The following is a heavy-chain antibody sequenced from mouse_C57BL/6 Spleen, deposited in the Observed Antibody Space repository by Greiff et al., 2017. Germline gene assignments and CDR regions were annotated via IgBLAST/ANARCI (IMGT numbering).Heavy chain of an antibody. J-gene: IGHJ2*01. V-gene: IGHV1-69*01. CDR2: IDPSDSYT. Sequence: QVQLQQPGAELVMPGASVKLSCKASGYTFTSYWMHWVKQRPGQGLEWIGEIDPSDSYTNYNQKFKGKSTVTVDKSSSTAYMQLSSLTSEDSAVYYCARRGSPGYFDYWGQGTTLTVSS. D-gene: IGHD1-1*02. CDR1: GYTFTSYW. CDR3: ARRGSPGYFDY.